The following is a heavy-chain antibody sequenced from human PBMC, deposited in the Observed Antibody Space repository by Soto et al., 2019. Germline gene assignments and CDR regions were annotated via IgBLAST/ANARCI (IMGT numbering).Heavy chain of an antibody. CDR3: ARLSVRLCSGGSCSQLGY. Sequence: EVQLVESGGGMVQPGGSVRLSCAASGFTFSTYSMNWVRQAPGKGLEWVSFISSSGGTIYYADSVKGRFTISRDNAKNSLDLQMNSLSDEDTAVYYCARLSVRLCSGGSCSQLGYWGQRTLVTESS. CDR1: GFTFSTYS. J-gene: IGHJ4*02. V-gene: IGHV3-48*02. CDR2: ISSSGGTI. D-gene: IGHD2-15*01.